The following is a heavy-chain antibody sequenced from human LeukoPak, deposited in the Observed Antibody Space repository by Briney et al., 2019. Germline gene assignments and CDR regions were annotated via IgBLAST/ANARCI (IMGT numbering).Heavy chain of an antibody. Sequence: ASVTVSCKASGYTFTSYYMHWVRQAPGQGLEWMGIINPSGGSTSYAQKFQGRVTMTRDTSTSTVYMELSSLRSEDTAVYYCARAVRWLQFDYWGQGTLVTVSS. J-gene: IGHJ4*02. V-gene: IGHV1-46*01. CDR1: GYTFTSYY. D-gene: IGHD5-24*01. CDR2: INPSGGST. CDR3: ARAVRWLQFDY.